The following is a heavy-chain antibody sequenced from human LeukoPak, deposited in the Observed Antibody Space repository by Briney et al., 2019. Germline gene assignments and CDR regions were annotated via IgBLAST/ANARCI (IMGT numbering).Heavy chain of an antibody. CDR2: IYTSGST. CDR3: ANYIRNVHYYMDV. CDR1: GGSFDSKY. J-gene: IGHJ6*03. Sequence: SETLSLTCSVSGGSFDSKYWSWIRQPPGKGLEWIGYIYTSGSTNFNPSLRSRVAMSIDTSKNQFSLKVYSVTAADTAVYYRANYIRNVHYYMDVWGKGTTVIVSS. D-gene: IGHD1-1*01. V-gene: IGHV4-4*09.